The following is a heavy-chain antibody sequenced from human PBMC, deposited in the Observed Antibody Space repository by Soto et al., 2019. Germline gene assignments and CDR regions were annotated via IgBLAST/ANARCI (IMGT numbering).Heavy chain of an antibody. CDR3: ARDVFPKRYYYYSMDV. Sequence: QVQLVESGGGVVQPGRSLRLSCAASGFTFSSYGMHWVRQAPGKGLEWVAVIWYDGSNKYYADSVKGRFTISRDNSKITLYLQMNSLRAEDTAVYYCARDVFPKRYYYYSMDVWGQETTVTVSS. J-gene: IGHJ6*02. V-gene: IGHV3-33*01. CDR2: IWYDGSNK. CDR1: GFTFSSYG. D-gene: IGHD2-21*01.